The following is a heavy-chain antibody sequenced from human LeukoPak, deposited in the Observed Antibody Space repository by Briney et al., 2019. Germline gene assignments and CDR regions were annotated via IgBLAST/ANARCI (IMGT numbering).Heavy chain of an antibody. V-gene: IGHV3-23*01. CDR3: AKEAGVRGHPIDY. CDR1: GFTFSSYA. J-gene: IGHJ4*02. Sequence: GGSLRLSCAASGFTFSSYAMSWVRQAPGKGLEWVSAIGGSGGSTYYAYSVKGRFTISRDNSKNTLYLQMNSLRAEDTAVHYCAKEAGVRGHPIDYWGQGTLVTVSS. CDR2: IGGSGGST. D-gene: IGHD3-10*02.